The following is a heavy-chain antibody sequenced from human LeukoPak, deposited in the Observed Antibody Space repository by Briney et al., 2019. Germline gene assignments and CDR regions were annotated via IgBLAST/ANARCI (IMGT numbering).Heavy chain of an antibody. CDR1: GFTFSSYG. CDR3: AKDGVSYNWNYGFYYYYYYMDV. J-gene: IGHJ6*03. CDR2: IRYDGSNK. Sequence: GSLRLSCAASGFTFSSYGMHWVRQAPGKGLEWVAFIRYDGSNKYYADSVKGRFTISRDNSKNTLYLQMNSLRAEDTAVYYCAKDGVSYNWNYGFYYYYYYMDVWGKGTMVTVSS. D-gene: IGHD1-7*01. V-gene: IGHV3-30*02.